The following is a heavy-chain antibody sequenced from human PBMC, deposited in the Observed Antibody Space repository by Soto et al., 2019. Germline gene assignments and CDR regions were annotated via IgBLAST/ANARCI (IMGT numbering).Heavy chain of an antibody. CDR3: AQEVTSCLYYFDY. V-gene: IGHV3-23*01. CDR1: GFTFSNYA. J-gene: IGHJ4*02. CDR2: ISGSGDTP. Sequence: EVQLLESGGGLVQPGGSLRLSCAASGFTFSNYAISWGRQAPGKGLELVSIISGSGDTPSYAFSVKGRFTISRANAMNTLYRQMNSLSSGDSAKYYCAQEVTSCLYYFDYWGPGTLVTVSS. D-gene: IGHD2-2*01.